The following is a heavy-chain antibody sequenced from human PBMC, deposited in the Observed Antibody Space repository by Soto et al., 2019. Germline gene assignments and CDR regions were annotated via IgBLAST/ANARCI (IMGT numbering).Heavy chain of an antibody. V-gene: IGHV3-21*04. CDR2: ISTSSTYR. CDR3: ARDGSGAAANPYFEY. Sequence: GGSLRLSCAASGFTFSSYTMHLVRQAPGKGLEWVSSISTSSTYRYIADSVTGRFTISRDNAQNSLYLQMTSLRAEDTAVYYCARDGSGAAANPYFEYWGEGTLVTVS. D-gene: IGHD2-2*01. J-gene: IGHJ4*02. CDR1: GFTFSSYT.